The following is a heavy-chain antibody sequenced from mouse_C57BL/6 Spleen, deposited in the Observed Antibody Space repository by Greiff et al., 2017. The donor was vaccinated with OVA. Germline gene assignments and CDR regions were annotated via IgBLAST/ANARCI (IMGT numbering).Heavy chain of an antibody. CDR3: ARWEYYRRDYAMDY. J-gene: IGHJ4*01. CDR2: INPNYGTT. CDR1: GYSFTDYN. V-gene: IGHV1-39*01. D-gene: IGHD2-14*01. Sequence: EVQLQQSGPELVKPGASVEISCKASGYSFTDYNMNWVKQSHGKSLEWIGVINPNYGTTSYNQKFKGKATLTVDQSSSTAYMQLSSLTSEDSAVDYCARWEYYRRDYAMDYWGQGTSVTVSS.